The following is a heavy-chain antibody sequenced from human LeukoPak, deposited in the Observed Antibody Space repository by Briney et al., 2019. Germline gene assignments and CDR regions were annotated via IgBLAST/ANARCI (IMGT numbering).Heavy chain of an antibody. CDR1: GFSLSTSGVG. V-gene: IGHV2-5*02. CDR3: AHRLDYGDYPGYFQH. Sequence: SGPPLVNPTQTLTLTCTFSGFSLSTSGVGVGWIRQPPGKALEWLALIYWDDDKSYSPSLTSRLTITKDTSKNQVVLTMTNMDPVDTATCYCAHRLDYGDYPGYFQHWGQGTLITVSS. CDR2: IYWDDDK. D-gene: IGHD4-17*01. J-gene: IGHJ1*01.